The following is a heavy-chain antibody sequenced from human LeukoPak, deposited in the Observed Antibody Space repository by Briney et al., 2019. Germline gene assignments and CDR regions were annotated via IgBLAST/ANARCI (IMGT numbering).Heavy chain of an antibody. CDR3: ARHCCSAPSKRVFDI. Sequence: SETLSLTCTVSGGSIISSDYHWGWVRQPPGKGLEWNGTISYSGNTDYNPSLRSRVTISVDTSNNQFSLRLGSVTAADTAIYHCARHCCSAPSKRVFDIWGQGTMVTVSS. V-gene: IGHV4-39*01. D-gene: IGHD2-15*01. J-gene: IGHJ3*02. CDR1: GGSIISSDYH. CDR2: ISYSGNT.